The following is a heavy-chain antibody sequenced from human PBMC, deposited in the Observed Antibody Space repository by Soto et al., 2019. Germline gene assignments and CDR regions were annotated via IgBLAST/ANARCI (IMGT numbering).Heavy chain of an antibody. CDR2: IYYSGST. Sequence: PSETLSLTCTVSGGSISSGGYYWSWIRQPPGKGLEWIGYIYYSGSTYYNPSLKSRVTISVDTSKNQFSLKLSSVTAADTAVYYCARDLRFRGFYGMDVWGQGTTVTVSS. CDR1: GGSISSGGYY. D-gene: IGHD3-10*01. CDR3: ARDLRFRGFYGMDV. J-gene: IGHJ6*02. V-gene: IGHV4-31*03.